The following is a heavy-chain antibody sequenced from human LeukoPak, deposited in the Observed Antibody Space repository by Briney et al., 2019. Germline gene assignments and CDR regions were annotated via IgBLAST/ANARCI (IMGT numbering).Heavy chain of an antibody. CDR3: ARDPYGSGSYLSGGFDP. V-gene: IGHV3-30*03. D-gene: IGHD3-10*01. CDR2: ISYDGSNK. Sequence: GGSLRLSCAASGFTFSSYGMHWVRQAPGKGLEWVAIISYDGSNKYYADSVKGRFTVSRDNSKNTLYLQMNSLRAEDTAVYYCARDPYGSGSYLSGGFDPWGQGTLVTVSS. J-gene: IGHJ5*02. CDR1: GFTFSSYG.